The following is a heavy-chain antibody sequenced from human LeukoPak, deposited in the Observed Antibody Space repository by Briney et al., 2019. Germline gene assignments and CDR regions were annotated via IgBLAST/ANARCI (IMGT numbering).Heavy chain of an antibody. V-gene: IGHV4-4*07. CDR3: AREKTKYCTSTSCYRDRYYYYMDV. CDR1: GGSISSYY. J-gene: IGHJ6*03. CDR2: ISSSGST. Sequence: SETLSLTCTVSGGSISSYYWSWIRQPAGKGLEWIGRISSSGSTNHNPSLKSRVTISVDTSKSQFSLKLSSVIAADTAVYYCAREKTKYCTSTSCYRDRYYYYMDVWGKGTTVTISS. D-gene: IGHD2-2*01.